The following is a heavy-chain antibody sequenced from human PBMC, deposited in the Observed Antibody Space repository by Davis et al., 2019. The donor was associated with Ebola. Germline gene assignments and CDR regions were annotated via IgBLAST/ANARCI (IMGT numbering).Heavy chain of an antibody. V-gene: IGHV3-74*01. CDR3: AKAPPHSIQPMSFDY. J-gene: IGHJ4*02. CDR2: INPDGSFT. D-gene: IGHD5-18*01. Sequence: GESLKISCAASGFTFSSYWMHWVRQAPGKGLVWVSRINPDGSFTDYADSVKGRFTISRDNSKNTLYLQMNSLRAEDTAVYYCAKAPPHSIQPMSFDYWGQGTLVTVSS. CDR1: GFTFSSYW.